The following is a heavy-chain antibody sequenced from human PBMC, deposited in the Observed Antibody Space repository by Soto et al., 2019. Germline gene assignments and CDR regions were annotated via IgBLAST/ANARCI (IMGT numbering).Heavy chain of an antibody. CDR1: GYTFTSYD. Sequence: ASVKVSCKASGYTFTSYDINWVRQAPGQGLELMGIINPSGGSTSYAQKFQERVTITRDMSTSTAYMELSSLRSEDTAVYYCAVFYCGGDCPTSYHYYGMDVWGQGTTVTVSS. J-gene: IGHJ6*02. V-gene: IGHV1-46*01. CDR2: INPSGGST. CDR3: AVFYCGGDCPTSYHYYGMDV. D-gene: IGHD2-21*02.